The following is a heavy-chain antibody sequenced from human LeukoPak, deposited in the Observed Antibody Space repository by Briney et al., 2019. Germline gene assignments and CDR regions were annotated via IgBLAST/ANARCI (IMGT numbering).Heavy chain of an antibody. CDR2: IGGSGSRT. J-gene: IGHJ4*02. V-gene: IGHV3-23*01. Sequence: GGSLRLSCAASGFTFSSYAMCWVRQAPGKSLEWVSGIGGSGSRTYYADSVKGRFTISRDNSKNTLYLQMNSLRAEDTAVYYCAKLTTSWGQGTLVTVSS. CDR1: GFTFSSYA. D-gene: IGHD4-11*01. CDR3: AKLTTS.